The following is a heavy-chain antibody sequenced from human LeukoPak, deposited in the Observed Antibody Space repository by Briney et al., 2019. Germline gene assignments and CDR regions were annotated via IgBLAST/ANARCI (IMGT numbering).Heavy chain of an antibody. J-gene: IGHJ2*01. V-gene: IGHV4-30-2*01. D-gene: IGHD3-22*01. CDR2: IYHSGST. Sequence: SETLSLTCAVSGGSISSGGYSWSWIRQPPGKGLEWIGYIYHSGSTYYDPSLKSRVTISVDRSKNQFSLKLGSVTAADTAVYYCAREQPHPLLDYYDSSGEHWYFDLWGRGTLVTVSS. CDR3: AREQPHPLLDYYDSSGEHWYFDL. CDR1: GGSISSGGYS.